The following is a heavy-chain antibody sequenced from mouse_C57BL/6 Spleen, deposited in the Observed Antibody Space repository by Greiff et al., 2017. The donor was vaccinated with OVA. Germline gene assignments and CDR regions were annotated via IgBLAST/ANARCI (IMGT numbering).Heavy chain of an antibody. CDR2: IDPSDSYT. Sequence: QVQLQQPGAELVRPGTSVKLSCKASGYTFTSYWMHWVKQRPGQGLEWIGVIDPSDSYTNYNQKFKGKATLTVDTSSSTAYMQLSSPTSEDSAVYYCARRFITTVVATDYWGQGTTLTVSS. J-gene: IGHJ2*01. V-gene: IGHV1-59*01. D-gene: IGHD1-1*01. CDR3: ARRFITTVVATDY. CDR1: GYTFTSYW.